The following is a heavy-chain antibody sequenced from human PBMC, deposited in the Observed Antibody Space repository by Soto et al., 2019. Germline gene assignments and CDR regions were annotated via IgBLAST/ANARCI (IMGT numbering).Heavy chain of an antibody. D-gene: IGHD6-25*01. J-gene: IGHJ4*02. V-gene: IGHV4-59*01. CDR3: ARRKERSGPHYFDY. Sequence: PSETLSLTCSLSGGAIGGYYWSWIRQPPGKALEWIGYVSYSGSTDYHPSLKSRVSISIDTSKNQFSLKMISVTAADTAVYYCARRKERSGPHYFDYWGQGSQVTVSS. CDR1: GGAIGGYY. CDR2: VSYSGST.